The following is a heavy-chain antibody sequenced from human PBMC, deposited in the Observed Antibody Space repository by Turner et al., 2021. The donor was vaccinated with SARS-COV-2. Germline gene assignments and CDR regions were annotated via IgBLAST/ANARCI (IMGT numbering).Heavy chain of an antibody. CDR3: ARFTPAGGNDY. V-gene: IGHV4-59*01. J-gene: IGHJ4*02. Sequence: QVQLQESGTGLVKPWDTLSLTCTVTGGSMISYYWSWIRQPPGKGLEWIAYMYASGSTFYNPSLKSRVTISGDASKNQFSLRVTSVTAADTAVYYCARFTPAGGNDYWGQGTLVTVSS. CDR1: GGSMISYY. D-gene: IGHD6-13*01. CDR2: MYASGST.